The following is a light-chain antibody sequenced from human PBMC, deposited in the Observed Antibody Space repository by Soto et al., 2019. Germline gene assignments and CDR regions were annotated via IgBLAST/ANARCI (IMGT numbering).Light chain of an antibody. J-gene: IGLJ2*01. CDR2: DNN. Sequence: QSLLTQPPSLSAAPGRKVIIPCSGSHSNIGSYFVSWYQQLPGAAPRLLISDNNRPFSGISDRFSGSKSGTSATLAITGLQTGDEADYYCATWDTILSAVVFGGGTKLTVL. CDR3: ATWDTILSAVV. CDR1: HSNIGSYF. V-gene: IGLV1-51*01.